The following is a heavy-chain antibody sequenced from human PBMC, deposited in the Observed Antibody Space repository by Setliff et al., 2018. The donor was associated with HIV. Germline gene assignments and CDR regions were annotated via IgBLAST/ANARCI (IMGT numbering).Heavy chain of an antibody. Sequence: SVKVSCKASGGTFSTYAISWVRQAPGQGLEWMGGIVPVFGIGRSPQKFQGRVIITTDESTRTAYMELSRLTSDDTAVYYCARGGGSYWGYWGQGTLVTVSS. J-gene: IGHJ4*02. CDR2: IVPVFGIG. D-gene: IGHD1-26*01. CDR3: ARGGGSYWGY. V-gene: IGHV1-69*05. CDR1: GGTFSTYA.